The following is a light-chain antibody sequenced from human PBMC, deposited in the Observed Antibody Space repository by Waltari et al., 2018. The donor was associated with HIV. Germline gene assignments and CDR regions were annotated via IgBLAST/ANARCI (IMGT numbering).Light chain of an antibody. CDR3: AAWHGSLNSFV. J-gene: IGLJ1*01. V-gene: IGLV1-44*01. CDR1: TPTLGNNP. CDR2: NND. Sequence: QSVLTQPPSASGTPGLTGTISCSGSTPTLGNNPVIWYQQFPGTAPKLLIYNNDQRPSGVPDRFSGSKSGTSASLAISGLQSEDEADYYCAAWHGSLNSFVFGTGTKVTVL.